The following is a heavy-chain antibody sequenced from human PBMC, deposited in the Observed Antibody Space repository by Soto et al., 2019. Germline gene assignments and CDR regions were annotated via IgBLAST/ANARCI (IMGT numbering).Heavy chain of an antibody. J-gene: IGHJ6*02. CDR3: ARVVILVPTASTHYYSHMEV. V-gene: IGHV1-69*01. CDR1: GGTFSNYA. CDR2: IIPIVGTG. D-gene: IGHD2-2*01. Sequence: QVQLVQSGAEVRKPGSSVTVSCKSSGGTFSNYAISWGRQAPGQGLEWMGGIIPIVGTGSYAQKFQGRVTITADEPTTTAYMELSSLRFEDTAVYYCARVVILVPTASTHYYSHMEVWGPGITLTVSS.